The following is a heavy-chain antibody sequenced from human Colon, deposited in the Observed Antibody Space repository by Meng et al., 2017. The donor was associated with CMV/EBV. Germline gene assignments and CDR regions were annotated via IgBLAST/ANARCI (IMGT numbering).Heavy chain of an antibody. CDR3: ARDPRVGSPDYFDY. CDR1: GGSISSSS. V-gene: IGHV3-30*03. J-gene: IGHJ4*02. Sequence: GGSLRLSCTVSGGSISSSSYYWGWIRQPPGKGLEWVAVISYHGGIKLYADSVKGRFTISRDDSKNTLYLQMDSLRTEDTAVYYCARDPRVGSPDYFDYWGQGALVTVSS. D-gene: IGHD1-26*01. CDR2: ISYHGGIK.